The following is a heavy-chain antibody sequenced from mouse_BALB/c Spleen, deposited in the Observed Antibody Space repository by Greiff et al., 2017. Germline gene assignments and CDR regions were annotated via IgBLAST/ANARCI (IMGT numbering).Heavy chain of an antibody. CDR3: ARNSGIYYYGSSYVFAY. Sequence: VMLVESGPGLVQPSQSLSITCTVSGFSLTSYGVHWVRQSPGRGLEWLGVIWSGGSTDYNAAFISRLSISKDNSKSQVFFKMNSLQADDTAIYYCARNSGIYYYGSSYVFAYWGQGTLVTVSA. CDR1: GFSLTSYG. J-gene: IGHJ3*01. CDR2: IWSGGST. V-gene: IGHV2-4-1*01. D-gene: IGHD1-1*01.